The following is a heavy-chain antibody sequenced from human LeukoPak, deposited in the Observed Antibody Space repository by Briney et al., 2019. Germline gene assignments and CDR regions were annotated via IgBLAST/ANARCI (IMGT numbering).Heavy chain of an antibody. J-gene: IGHJ3*02. Sequence: PSETLSLTCTVSGGSISSYYWGWLRQPPGKGLEWIGSIYYSGSTYYNPSLKSRVTISVDTSKNQFSLKLSSVAAADTAVYYCATPGVVVPAAINAFDIWGQGTMVTVSS. CDR1: GGSISSYY. V-gene: IGHV4-39*01. D-gene: IGHD2-2*02. CDR3: ATPGVVVPAAINAFDI. CDR2: IYYSGST.